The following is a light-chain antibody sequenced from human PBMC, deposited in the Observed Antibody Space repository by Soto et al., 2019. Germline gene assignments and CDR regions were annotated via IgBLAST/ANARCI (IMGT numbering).Light chain of an antibody. Sequence: DIQMTQSPSSLSASVGDRVTITCRASQSINTYLNWYQQIPGKAPKLLIYEASSLESGVPSRFSGSGSGTDFTLTISSLQPEDFATFYCHQSYINPFPFVPGTTVHI. CDR3: HQSYINPFP. CDR1: QSINTY. CDR2: EAS. J-gene: IGKJ3*01. V-gene: IGKV1-39*01.